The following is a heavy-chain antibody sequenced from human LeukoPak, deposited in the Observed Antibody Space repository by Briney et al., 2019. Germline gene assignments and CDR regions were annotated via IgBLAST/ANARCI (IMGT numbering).Heavy chain of an antibody. CDR3: VRGGQGDGHSADEGFDI. D-gene: IGHD5-18*01. CDR1: GDSVSSNSAA. V-gene: IGHV6-1*01. J-gene: IGHJ3*02. Sequence: SQTLSLTCAISGDSVSSNSAAWNWIRQSPSRGLEWLGRTYYRSKWYNDYAVSVKSRITINPDTSKNQFSLQLNSVTPEDTAVYYCVRGGQGDGHSADEGFDIWGQGTMVTVS. CDR2: TYYRSKWYN.